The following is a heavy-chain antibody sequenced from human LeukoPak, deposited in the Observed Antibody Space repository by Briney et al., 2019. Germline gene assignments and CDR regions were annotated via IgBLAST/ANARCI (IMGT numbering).Heavy chain of an antibody. CDR2: ISSSGSTM. CDR3: ARDSILYV. Sequence: GGSLRLSCAASGFTFSSYEMNWVRQAPGKGLEWVSYISSSGSTMYYADSVRGRFTISRDNAKNSLYLQMNSLRAEDTAVYYCARDSILYVGGQGTTVTVYS. CDR1: GFTFSSYE. V-gene: IGHV3-48*03. D-gene: IGHD2-15*01. J-gene: IGHJ6*02.